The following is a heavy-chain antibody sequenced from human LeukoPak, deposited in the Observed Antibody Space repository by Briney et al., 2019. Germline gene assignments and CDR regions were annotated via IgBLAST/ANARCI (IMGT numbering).Heavy chain of an antibody. Sequence: PSETLSLTCTVSGYSISSGYYWGWIRQPPGKGLEWIGSIYHSGSTYNNPSLKSRVTISVDTSKNQFSLKLSSVTAADTAVYYCARSYSSSSGRSRVYYYYYMDVWGKGTTVTVSS. V-gene: IGHV4-38-2*02. D-gene: IGHD6-6*01. J-gene: IGHJ6*03. CDR2: IYHSGST. CDR1: GYSISSGYY. CDR3: ARSYSSSSGRSRVYYYYYMDV.